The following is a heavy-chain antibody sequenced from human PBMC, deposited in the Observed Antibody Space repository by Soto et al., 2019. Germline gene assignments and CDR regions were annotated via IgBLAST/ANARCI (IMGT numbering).Heavy chain of an antibody. J-gene: IGHJ6*02. D-gene: IGHD2-15*01. CDR3: ARESNCSGGSCYSFYYYGMDV. V-gene: IGHV4-31*03. CDR2: IYYSGST. CDR1: GGSISSGGYY. Sequence: QVQLQESGPGLVKPSQTLSLTCTVSGGSISSGGYYWSWIRQHPGKGLGWIGYIYYSGSTYYNPALKSRVTISVDTSKNQFSLKLSSVTAADTAVYYCARESNCSGGSCYSFYYYGMDVWGQATTVTVSS.